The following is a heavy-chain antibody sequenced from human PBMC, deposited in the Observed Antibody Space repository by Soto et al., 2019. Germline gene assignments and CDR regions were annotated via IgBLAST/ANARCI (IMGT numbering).Heavy chain of an antibody. CDR2: ISYDGSNK. J-gene: IGHJ4*02. Sequence: QVQLVESGGGVVQPGRSLRLSCAASGFTFSSYGMHWVRQAPGKGLEWVAVISYDGSNKYYADSVKGRFTISRDNSKNTLYLQMNSLRAEDTAVYYCAKAPTYSSWVFDYWGQGTLVTVSS. V-gene: IGHV3-30*18. CDR3: AKAPTYSSWVFDY. D-gene: IGHD6-6*01. CDR1: GFTFSSYG.